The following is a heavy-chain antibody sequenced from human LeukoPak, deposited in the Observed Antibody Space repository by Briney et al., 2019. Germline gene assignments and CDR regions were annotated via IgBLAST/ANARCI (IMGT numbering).Heavy chain of an antibody. J-gene: IGHJ4*02. Sequence: PGGSLRLSCAASGFTFSSYGMHWVRQAPGKGLEWVAFIRYDGSNKYYADSVKGRFTISRDNSKNTLYLQMNSLRAEDTAVYYCAKDLYYYDSSGASQGGYWGQGTLVTVSS. CDR1: GFTFSSYG. CDR2: IRYDGSNK. V-gene: IGHV3-30*02. CDR3: AKDLYYYDSSGASQGGY. D-gene: IGHD3-22*01.